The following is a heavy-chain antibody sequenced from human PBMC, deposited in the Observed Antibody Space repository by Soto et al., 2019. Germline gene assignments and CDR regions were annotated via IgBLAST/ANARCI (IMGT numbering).Heavy chain of an antibody. V-gene: IGHV3-7*01. Sequence: EVQLVESGGGLVQPGGSLRLSCAASGFSFSSYWMSWVRQAPGKGLEWVANIKQDGSEKQYVDFVKGRFTISRDNAKNSLYLQMNSLRDEDTGVYYCGRVRRSDPDDYWGQGTLVTVSS. CDR1: GFSFSSYW. D-gene: IGHD2-15*01. CDR3: GRVRRSDPDDY. CDR2: IKQDGSEK. J-gene: IGHJ4*02.